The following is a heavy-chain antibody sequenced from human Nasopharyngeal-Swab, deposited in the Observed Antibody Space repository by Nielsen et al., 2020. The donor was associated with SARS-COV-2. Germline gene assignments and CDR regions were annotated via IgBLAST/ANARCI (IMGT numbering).Heavy chain of an antibody. Sequence: GESLKISCTASGFTFGDYAMSWFRQAPGKGLEWVGRIKSKTDGGTTDYAAPVKGRFTISRDDSKNTLYLQMNSLKTEDTAVYYCTTEGFMITFGGVIVSDYWGQGTLVTVSS. J-gene: IGHJ4*02. CDR1: GFTFGDYA. V-gene: IGHV3-15*01. D-gene: IGHD3-16*02. CDR2: IKSKTDGGTT. CDR3: TTEGFMITFGGVIVSDY.